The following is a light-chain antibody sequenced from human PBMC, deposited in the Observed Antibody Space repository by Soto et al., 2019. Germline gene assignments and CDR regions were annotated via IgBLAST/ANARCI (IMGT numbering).Light chain of an antibody. V-gene: IGKV3-15*01. CDR2: GAS. Sequence: EIVMTQSPATVPVSPGEIVTLSCRASQSVSIDLAWYQQKPGQAPRLIIYGASTRATDIPPSFTGSGSGTEFTLTISSLQSEDIAVYYCQQYNKWPQTFGQGTKVDIK. J-gene: IGKJ1*01. CDR1: QSVSID. CDR3: QQYNKWPQT.